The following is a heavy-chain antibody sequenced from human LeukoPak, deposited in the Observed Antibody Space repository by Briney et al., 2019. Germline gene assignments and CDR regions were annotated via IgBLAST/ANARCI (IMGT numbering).Heavy chain of an antibody. CDR1: GYSFTNHW. Sequence: EFLKISCKGSGYSFTNHWIGWARQMPGQGLEWLGIIYPGDSDTRYSPSFQGQVTISADKSISTAYLQWSSLKASDTAMYYCTRIANAAAPPNWLDPWGQGTLVTVSS. CDR2: IYPGDSDT. V-gene: IGHV5-51*01. D-gene: IGHD6-13*01. J-gene: IGHJ5*02. CDR3: TRIANAAAPPNWLDP.